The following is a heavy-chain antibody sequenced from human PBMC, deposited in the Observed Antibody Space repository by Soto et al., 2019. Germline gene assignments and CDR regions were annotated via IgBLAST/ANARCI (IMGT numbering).Heavy chain of an antibody. CDR3: ARGGPYQLLSDFDY. CDR1: GFSFSNYA. D-gene: IGHD2-2*01. CDR2: ISNNGVST. J-gene: IGHJ4*02. V-gene: IGHV3-64*01. Sequence: EVQLVESGGILVQPGGSLRLSCVASGFSFSNYAMHWVRQAPGKGLEYVSAISNNGVSTYYANSVKGRFIISRDNSKNTLYHQMGSLRAEDMAVYYCARGGPYQLLSDFDYWGQGTLVTVSS.